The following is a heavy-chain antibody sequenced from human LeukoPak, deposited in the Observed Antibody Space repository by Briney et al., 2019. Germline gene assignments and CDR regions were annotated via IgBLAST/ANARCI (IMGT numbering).Heavy chain of an antibody. D-gene: IGHD4-17*01. CDR3: ARATWYGDPGSYYYYMDV. CDR2: IIPIFGTA. Sequence: SVKVSCKASGGTFSSYAISWVRQAPGQGLEWMGGIIPIFGTANYAQKFQGRVTTTADESTSTAYMELSSLRSEDTAVYYCARATWYGDPGSYYYYMDVWGKGTTVTVSS. V-gene: IGHV1-69*01. J-gene: IGHJ6*03. CDR1: GGTFSSYA.